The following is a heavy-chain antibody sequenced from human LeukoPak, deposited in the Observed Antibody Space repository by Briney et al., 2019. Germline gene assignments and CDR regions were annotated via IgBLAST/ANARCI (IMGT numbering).Heavy chain of an antibody. CDR3: ARNEA. J-gene: IGHJ5*02. CDR1: GFTFSSSW. CDR2: ITGDGSLK. Sequence: GGSLRLSCAASGFTFSSSWMSWVRQAPGKGLEWVANITGDGSLKYYVDSVKGRFTISRDNAKNSLYLQMNSLTAEDTAVYYCARNEAWGQGTLVTVSS. V-gene: IGHV3-7*01.